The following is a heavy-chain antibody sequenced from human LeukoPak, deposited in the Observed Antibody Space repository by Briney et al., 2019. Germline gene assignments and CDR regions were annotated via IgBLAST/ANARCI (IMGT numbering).Heavy chain of an antibody. V-gene: IGHV3-21*01. CDR1: GLTLSSYR. D-gene: IGHD2-2*01. CDR3: ARVGGHCTSTSCPPPYY. CDR2: IDSISRYI. Sequence: GGPVRLFCAACGLTLSSYRMEWVRQARGKGVEWVAFIDSISRYISHSDSLMRRFTISRDNAKSSLFLQMNSLRAEDTAVYYCARVGGHCTSTSCPPPYYWGQRTLVTVSS. J-gene: IGHJ4*02.